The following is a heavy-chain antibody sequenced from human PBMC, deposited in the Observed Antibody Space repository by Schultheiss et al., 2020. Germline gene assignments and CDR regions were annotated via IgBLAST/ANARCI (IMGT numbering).Heavy chain of an antibody. CDR2: IIPIFGTA. CDR3: ARDLGRNWFDP. Sequence: GGSLRLSCKASGGTFSSYAISWVRQAPGQGLEWMGGIIPIFGTANYAQKFQGRVTITADESTSTAYMELSSLRSEDTAVYYCARDLGRNWFDPWGQGTLVTVSS. CDR1: GGTFSSYA. V-gene: IGHV1-69*01. J-gene: IGHJ5*02. D-gene: IGHD3-16*01.